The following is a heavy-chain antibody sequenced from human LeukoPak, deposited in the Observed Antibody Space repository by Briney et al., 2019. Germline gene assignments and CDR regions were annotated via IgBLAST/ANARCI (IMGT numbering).Heavy chain of an antibody. CDR1: GFTFSSYA. Sequence: PGGSLRLSCAASGFTFSSYAMSWVRQAPGKGLEWVSAISGSGGSTYYADSVKGRFTISRGNSKNTLYLQMNSLRAEDTAVYYCAKDPERRGGIAAAPNYFDYWGQGTLVTVSS. CDR2: ISGSGGST. V-gene: IGHV3-23*01. J-gene: IGHJ4*02. CDR3: AKDPERRGGIAAAPNYFDY. D-gene: IGHD6-13*01.